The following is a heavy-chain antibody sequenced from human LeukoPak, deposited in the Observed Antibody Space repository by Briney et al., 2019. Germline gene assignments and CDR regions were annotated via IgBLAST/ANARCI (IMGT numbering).Heavy chain of an antibody. CDR1: GGSISSGHYY. J-gene: IGHJ4*02. V-gene: IGHV4-61*09. D-gene: IGHD3-10*01. CDR3: ARDTYGSGSSTFGY. Sequence: PSQTLSLTCSVSGGSISSGHYYWSCIRQPAGKGLEWIGNIYTSGSTIYNHSLKNRVAISRDTSKNQFSLTLNSVIAADTAVYYCARDTYGSGSSTFGYWRQGTLVSVCS. CDR2: IYTSGST.